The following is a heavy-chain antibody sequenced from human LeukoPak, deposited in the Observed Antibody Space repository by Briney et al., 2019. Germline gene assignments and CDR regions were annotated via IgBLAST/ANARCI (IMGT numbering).Heavy chain of an antibody. CDR2: IRYDGSNK. D-gene: IGHD3-22*01. CDR3: AKDARRYDSSGYYYDY. CDR1: GFTFSSYG. J-gene: IGHJ3*01. V-gene: IGHV3-30*02. Sequence: GGSLRLSCAASGFTFSSYGMHWVRQAPGKGLEWVAFIRYDGSNKYYAGSVKGRFTISRDNSKNTLYLQMNSLRAEDTAVYYCAKDARRYDSSGYYYDYWGQGTMVTVSS.